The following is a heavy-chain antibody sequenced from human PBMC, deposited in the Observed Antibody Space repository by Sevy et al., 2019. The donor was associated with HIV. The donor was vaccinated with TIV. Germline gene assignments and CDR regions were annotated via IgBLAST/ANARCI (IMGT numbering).Heavy chain of an antibody. CDR1: GFTFSSYE. D-gene: IGHD5-18*01. CDR2: ISSSGSTI. Sequence: GGSLRLSCAASGFTFSSYEMNWVRQAPGKGLEWGSYISSSGSTIYYADSVKGRFTISRDNAKNSLYLQMNSLRAEDTAIYYCARVVYVDTSMVSAFDIWGQGTMVTVSS. J-gene: IGHJ3*02. CDR3: ARVVYVDTSMVSAFDI. V-gene: IGHV3-48*03.